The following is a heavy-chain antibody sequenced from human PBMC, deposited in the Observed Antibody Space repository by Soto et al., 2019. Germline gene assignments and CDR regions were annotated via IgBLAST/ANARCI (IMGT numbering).Heavy chain of an antibody. CDR1: GYTFTSYG. J-gene: IGHJ5*02. V-gene: IGHV1-18*01. CDR2: ISAYNGNT. D-gene: IGHD3-10*01. CDR3: ARWFGDGYWFDP. Sequence: VKVSCKASGYTFTSYGISCVRQAPGQGLEWMGWISAYNGNTNYAQKLQGRVTMTTDTSTSTAYMELSSLRSEDTAVYYCARWFGDGYWFDPWGQGTLVTVSS.